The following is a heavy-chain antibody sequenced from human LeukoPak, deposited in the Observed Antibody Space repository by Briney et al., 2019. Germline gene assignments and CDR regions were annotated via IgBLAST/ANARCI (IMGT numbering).Heavy chain of an antibody. CDR1: GGSISSGSYY. CDR2: IYTSGST. CDR3: ARHAPRDAFDI. J-gene: IGHJ3*02. V-gene: IGHV4-61*02. Sequence: SQTLSLTCTVSGGSISSGSYYWSWIRQPAGKGLEWIGRIYTSGSTNYNPSLKSRVTISVDTSKNQFSLKLSSVTAADTAVYYCARHAPRDAFDIWGQGTMVTVSS.